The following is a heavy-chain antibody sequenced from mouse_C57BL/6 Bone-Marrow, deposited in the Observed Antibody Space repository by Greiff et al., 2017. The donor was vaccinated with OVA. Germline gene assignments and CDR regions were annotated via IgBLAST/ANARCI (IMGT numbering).Heavy chain of an antibody. CDR3: ARDAGDGYYLDD. CDR1: GFTFSDFY. D-gene: IGHD2-3*01. CDR2: SRNKANDYTT. Sequence: EVNVVESGGGLVQSGRSLRLSCATSGFTFSDFYMEWVRQAPGKGLEWIAASRNKANDYTTEYSASVKGRFIVSRDTSQSILYLQMNALRAEDTAMYYCARDAGDGYYLDDWGKGTTLTGSS. V-gene: IGHV7-1*01. J-gene: IGHJ2*01.